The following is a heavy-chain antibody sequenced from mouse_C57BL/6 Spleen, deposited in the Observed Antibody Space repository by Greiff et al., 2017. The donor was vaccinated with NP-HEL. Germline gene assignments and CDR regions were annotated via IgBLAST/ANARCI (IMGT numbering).Heavy chain of an antibody. CDR2: IDPSDSYT. D-gene: IGHD2-3*01. J-gene: IGHJ2*01. V-gene: IGHV1-69*01. CDR3: ARGYDGYFLYYFDY. Sequence: QVQLQQPGAELVMPGASVKLSCKASGYTFTSYWMHWVKQRPGQGLEWIGEIDPSDSYTNYNQKFQGKSTLTVDKSSSQAYMQLSSLTSEDSAVYYCARGYDGYFLYYFDYWGQGTTLTVSS. CDR1: GYTFTSYW.